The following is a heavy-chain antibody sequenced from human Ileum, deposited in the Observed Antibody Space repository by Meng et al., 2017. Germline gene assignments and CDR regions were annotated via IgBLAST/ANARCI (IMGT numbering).Heavy chain of an antibody. CDR3: ATSSRWSETDGNAFDI. V-gene: IGHV4-4*07. Sequence: QQPESRPRLVKPSALLSLTCTGSGDAISPYYWSWIRQPAGKGLEWIGRIYPSGETKYNPSLKSRISVSIDTSKNHFSLKLNSLTAADTAVYYCATSSRWSETDGNAFDIWGQGTMVTVSS. CDR1: GDAISPYY. CDR2: IYPSGET. J-gene: IGHJ3*02. D-gene: IGHD5-24*01.